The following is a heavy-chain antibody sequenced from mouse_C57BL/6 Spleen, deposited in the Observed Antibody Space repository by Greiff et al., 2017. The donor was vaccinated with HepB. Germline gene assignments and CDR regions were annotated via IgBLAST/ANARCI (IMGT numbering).Heavy chain of an antibody. CDR2: IFPGSGST. V-gene: IGHV1-75*01. Sequence: QVQLQQSGPELVKPGASVKISCKASGYTFTDYYINWVKQRPGQGFEWIGWIFPGSGSTYYNEKFKGKATLTVDKSSSTAYMLLSSLTSEDSAVYICARAYYGSSSWFAYWGQGTLVTVSA. CDR1: GYTFTDYY. D-gene: IGHD1-1*01. CDR3: ARAYYGSSSWFAY. J-gene: IGHJ3*01.